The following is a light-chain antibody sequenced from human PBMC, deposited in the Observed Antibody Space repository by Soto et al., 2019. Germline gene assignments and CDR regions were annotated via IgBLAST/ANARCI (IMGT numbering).Light chain of an antibody. Sequence: EIVLTPSPDTLSLSPGERATLSFWASHSVTTHLAWFQQRPGQTPRLLIYDASTRAPGIPARFSGRGSGADFTLTISSLEPEDFAVYYCQQRSDSITFGQGTRLEIK. J-gene: IGKJ5*01. V-gene: IGKV3-11*01. CDR3: QQRSDSIT. CDR1: HSVTTH. CDR2: DAS.